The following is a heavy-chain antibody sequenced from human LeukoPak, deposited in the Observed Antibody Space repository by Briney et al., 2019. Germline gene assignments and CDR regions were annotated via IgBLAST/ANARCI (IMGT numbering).Heavy chain of an antibody. J-gene: IGHJ4*02. V-gene: IGHV3-33*01. Sequence: GGSLRLSCAASGFTFSSYGMHWVRQAPGKGLEWVAATRDDGSNKYYADSVKGRFTISGDNSRNTLYLPVNSLRTEATAVYYCARGLASYYYGSGRTTPLDYWGQGTLVTVSS. CDR3: ARGLASYYYGSGRTTPLDY. CDR1: GFTFSSYG. CDR2: TRDDGSNK. D-gene: IGHD3-10*01.